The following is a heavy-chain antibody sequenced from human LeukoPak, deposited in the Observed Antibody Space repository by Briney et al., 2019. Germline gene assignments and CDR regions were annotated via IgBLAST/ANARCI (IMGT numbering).Heavy chain of an antibody. CDR3: ARGGYGYGYSDNWFDP. CDR2: INPNSGGT. CDR1: GYTFTGYY. J-gene: IGHJ5*02. V-gene: IGHV1-2*02. Sequence: ASVKVSCKASGYTFTGYYMHWVRQAPGQGLEWMGWINPNSGGTNYAQKFQGRVTMTRDTSISTAYMELSRLRSDDTAVYYCARGGYGYGYSDNWFDPWGQGTLVTVSS. D-gene: IGHD5-18*01.